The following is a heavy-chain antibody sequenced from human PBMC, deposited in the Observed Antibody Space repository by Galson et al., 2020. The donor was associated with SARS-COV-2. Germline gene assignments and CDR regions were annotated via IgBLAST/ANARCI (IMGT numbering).Heavy chain of an antibody. J-gene: IGHJ4*02. CDR2: ISASGGST. CDR3: AKDGDFGDYGEYYFDY. D-gene: IGHD4-17*01. Sequence: GGSLRLHCVASGFMFKTYAMSWVRQVPGTGLQWVSAISASGGSTYYADSVEGRFTISRDNSKNTLYLQMNSLRAEDAAIYYCAKDGDFGDYGEYYFDYWGQGTLVTVSS. V-gene: IGHV3-23*01. CDR1: GFMFKTYA.